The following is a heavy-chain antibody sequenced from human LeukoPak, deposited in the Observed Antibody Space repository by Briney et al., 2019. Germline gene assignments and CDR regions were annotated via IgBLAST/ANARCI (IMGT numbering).Heavy chain of an antibody. CDR1: GGSISSHY. V-gene: IGHV4-59*11. D-gene: IGHD2-21*02. CDR2: VENYGRT. Sequence: SETLSLTCTVSGGSISSHYWSWIRQPSGKGLEWIGYVENYGRTECIPSLQSRVTLSVDTSKNQFSLKLSSVTAADTAVYYCARVVTHSGDDAFDIWGQGTMVTVSS. J-gene: IGHJ3*02. CDR3: ARVVTHSGDDAFDI.